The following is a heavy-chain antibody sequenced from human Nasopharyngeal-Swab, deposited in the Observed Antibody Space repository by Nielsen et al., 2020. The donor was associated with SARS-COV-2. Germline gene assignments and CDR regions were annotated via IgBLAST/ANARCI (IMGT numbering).Heavy chain of an antibody. CDR1: GFAFSNYY. Sequence: GESLKISCAASGFAFSNYYMSWVRQSPGKGLEWVSVIYRDGGTYYVDSVKGRFTISRDNSKDTLYLQMNSLRAEDTAVYYCTRDTPAMFAYWGQGTLVTVSS. CDR3: TRDTPAMFAY. CDR2: IYRDGGT. J-gene: IGHJ4*02. V-gene: IGHV3-53*01.